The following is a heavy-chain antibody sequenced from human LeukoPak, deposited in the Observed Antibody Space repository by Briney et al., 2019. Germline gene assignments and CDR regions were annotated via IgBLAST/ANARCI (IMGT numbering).Heavy chain of an antibody. Sequence: GGSLRLSCAASGFTVSSNYMSWVRQAPGKGLEWVSVMYSGGNTYYADSVKGRFTISRDNSKNTLHLQMNSLRAEDTAVYYCARAPEGYWGQGTLVTVSS. J-gene: IGHJ4*02. CDR2: MYSGGNT. V-gene: IGHV3-53*01. CDR1: GFTVSSNY. CDR3: ARAPEGY.